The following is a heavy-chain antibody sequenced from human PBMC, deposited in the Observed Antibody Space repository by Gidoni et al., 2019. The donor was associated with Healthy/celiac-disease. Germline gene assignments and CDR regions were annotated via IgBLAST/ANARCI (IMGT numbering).Heavy chain of an antibody. J-gene: IGHJ6*02. CDR1: GFTFSSSG. D-gene: IGHD5-12*01. Sequence: QVQLVESGGGVVQPGRSLRLSCAASGFTFSSSGMHWVRQAPGKGLEWVAVIWYDGSNKYYADSVKGRFTISRDNSKNTLYLQMNSLRAEDTAVYYCASDRGPERGYSGPLPHYYYYGMDVWGQGTTVTVSS. V-gene: IGHV3-33*08. CDR2: IWYDGSNK. CDR3: ASDRGPERGYSGPLPHYYYYGMDV.